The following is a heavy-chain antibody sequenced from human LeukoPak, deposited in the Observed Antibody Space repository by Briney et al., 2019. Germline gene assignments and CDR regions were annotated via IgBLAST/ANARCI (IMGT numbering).Heavy chain of an antibody. CDR2: ISGSSGST. CDR1: GFTFSNYY. D-gene: IGHD3-22*01. J-gene: IGHJ4*02. Sequence: KPGGSLRLSCAASGFTFSNYYMSWIRQAPGKGLEWVSYISGSSGSTNYADSVMGRFTISRDNGKNSLYLRMNSLRAEDTAVYYCARDQGENYDSSGYYPYWGQGTLVTVSS. CDR3: ARDQGENYDSSGYYPY. V-gene: IGHV3-11*06.